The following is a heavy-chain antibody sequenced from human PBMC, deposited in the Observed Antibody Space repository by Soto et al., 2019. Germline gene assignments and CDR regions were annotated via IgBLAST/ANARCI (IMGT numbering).Heavy chain of an antibody. V-gene: IGHV3-23*01. CDR1: GFIFSSFA. Sequence: EVQLLESGGNLVQPGGSLRLSCTASGFIFSSFAMSWVRQAPGKGLDWVSAIVGSGTNTYYSDSVKGRFTISRDNSRNTVFLRMSGMRADDTAVYYCAKEAPRSGYSFGDFDYWGQGTLVAVSS. CDR2: IVGSGTNT. D-gene: IGHD5-12*01. J-gene: IGHJ4*02. CDR3: AKEAPRSGYSFGDFDY.